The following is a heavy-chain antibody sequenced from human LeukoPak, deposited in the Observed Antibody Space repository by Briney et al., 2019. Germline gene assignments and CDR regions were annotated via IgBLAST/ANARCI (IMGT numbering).Heavy chain of an antibody. CDR1: GFTFFNYA. V-gene: IGHV3-23*01. Sequence: GGSLRLSCVASGFTFFNYAMIWVRQAPGKGLEWVSAISGSGDSTFNADSVKGRFTIPRDNSKNTLYLQMNSLRAEDTALYYCATSTVAKYDYWGQGTLVAVSS. D-gene: IGHD4-11*01. CDR2: ISGSGDST. CDR3: ATSTVAKYDY. J-gene: IGHJ4*02.